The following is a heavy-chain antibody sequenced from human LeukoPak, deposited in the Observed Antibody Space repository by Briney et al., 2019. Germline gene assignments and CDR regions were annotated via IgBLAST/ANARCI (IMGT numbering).Heavy chain of an antibody. CDR1: GFTLSNAW. V-gene: IGHV3-66*01. D-gene: IGHD3-16*01. CDR3: ARDHRHYDYVWGSYLTAAHYYMDV. J-gene: IGHJ6*03. Sequence: GGSLRLSCAASGFTLSNAWMSWVRQAPGKGLEWVSVIYSGGSTYYADSVKGRFTISRDNSKNTLYLQMNSLRAEDTAVYYCARDHRHYDYVWGSYLTAAHYYMDVWGKGTTVTIPS. CDR2: IYSGGST.